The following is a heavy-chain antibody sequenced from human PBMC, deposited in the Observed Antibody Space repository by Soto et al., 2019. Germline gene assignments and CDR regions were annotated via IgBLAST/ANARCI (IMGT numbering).Heavy chain of an antibody. CDR1: GFTFSSYA. CDR2: ISGSGGST. Sequence: VQLLESGGGLVQPGGSLRLSCAASGFTFSSYAMSWVRQAPGKGLEWVSAISGSGGSTYYADSVKGRFTISRDNSKNTLYLQMNSLRAEDTAVYYCAKDRDVLRYFDWPTPFDYWGQGTLVTVSS. V-gene: IGHV3-23*01. CDR3: AKDRDVLRYFDWPTPFDY. D-gene: IGHD3-9*01. J-gene: IGHJ4*02.